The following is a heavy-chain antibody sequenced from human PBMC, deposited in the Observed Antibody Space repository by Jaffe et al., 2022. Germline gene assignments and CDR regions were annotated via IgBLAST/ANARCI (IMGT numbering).Heavy chain of an antibody. CDR3: ARIPTSREYYGSGSYSARLDY. Sequence: QVQLQESGPGLVKPSGTLSLTCAVSGGSISSSNWWSWIRQPPGKGLEWIGEIYHSGSTNYNPSLKSRVTISVDKSKNQFSLKLSSVTAADTAVYYCARIPTSREYYGSGSYSARLDYWGQGTLVTVSS. D-gene: IGHD3-10*01. CDR1: GGSISSSNW. J-gene: IGHJ4*02. CDR2: IYHSGST. V-gene: IGHV4-4*02.